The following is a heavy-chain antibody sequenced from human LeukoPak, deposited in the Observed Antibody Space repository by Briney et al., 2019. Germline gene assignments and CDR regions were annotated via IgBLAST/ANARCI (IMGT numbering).Heavy chain of an antibody. CDR2: IIPIFGGA. CDR1: GGTFSSFA. D-gene: IGHD3-9*01. Sequence: SVKVSCKASGGTFSSFAISWVRQAPGQGIEWMGGIIPIFGGANYAQTFQGRFTITADESTRTAYMELSSLRSEDTAVYYCARGNLERTHYDILTGTYGIDVWGKGTTVTVSS. J-gene: IGHJ6*04. V-gene: IGHV1-69*01. CDR3: ARGNLERTHYDILTGTYGIDV.